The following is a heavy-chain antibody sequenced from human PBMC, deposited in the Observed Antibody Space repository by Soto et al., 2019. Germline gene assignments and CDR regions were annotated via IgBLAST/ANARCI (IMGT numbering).Heavy chain of an antibody. V-gene: IGHV3-48*02. J-gene: IGHJ4*02. Sequence: VQLVASGCGLVSPGGSLTLSCVGSEFRFSDHSMHWVRRAPGTGLQWLSYISSSGDTTHYADSVRGRFTVSRANAKNSVFLRMDSLRDDETARYYCARLLKGSLVTAWGQGALVTVSS. CDR1: EFRFSDHS. CDR2: ISSSGDTT. D-gene: IGHD2-21*02. CDR3: ARLLKGSLVTA.